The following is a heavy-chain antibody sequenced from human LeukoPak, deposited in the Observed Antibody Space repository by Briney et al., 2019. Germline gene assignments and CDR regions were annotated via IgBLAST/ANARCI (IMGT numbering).Heavy chain of an antibody. CDR2: IYHSGST. V-gene: IGHV4-38-2*02. D-gene: IGHD3-10*01. CDR1: GYSISSGYY. Sequence: SETLSLTCTVSGYSISSGYYWGWIRQPPGKGLEWIGSIYHSGSTYYNPSLKSRVTISVDTSKNQFSLKLSSVTAADTAVYYCARGPRWAYGRRSYYYYYMDVWGKGTTVTVSS. CDR3: ARGPRWAYGRRSYYYYYMDV. J-gene: IGHJ6*03.